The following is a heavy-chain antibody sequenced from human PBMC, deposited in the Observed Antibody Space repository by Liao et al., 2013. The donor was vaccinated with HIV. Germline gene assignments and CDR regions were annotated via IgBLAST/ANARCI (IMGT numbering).Heavy chain of an antibody. J-gene: IGHJ6*03. CDR2: MHTSGAT. CDR3: AREGGDPPNIPYRYVDV. V-gene: IGHV4-4*07. D-gene: IGHD3-16*02. CDR1: GDSSRYHY. Sequence: QAQLQESGPRLVRPSETLSLNCTVSGDSSRYHYWSWIRQPAGKGLEWIGRMHTSGATSFSPSLRSRLTMSIDMSNDQFSLKLSSVTAADTALYYCAREGGDPPNIPYRYVDVWGKGTKVVVS.